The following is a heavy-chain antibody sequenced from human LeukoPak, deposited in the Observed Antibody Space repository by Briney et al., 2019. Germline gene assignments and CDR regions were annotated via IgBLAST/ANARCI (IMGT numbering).Heavy chain of an antibody. CDR3: AKDQYILTGNFDY. CDR1: GFTFSSYA. Sequence: GGSPRLSCAASGFTFSSYAMSWDRQAPGKGLEWVSAISGSGGSTYYADSVKGRFTISRDNSKNTLYLQMNSLRAEDTAVYYCAKDQYILTGNFDYWGQGTLVTVSS. CDR2: ISGSGGST. J-gene: IGHJ4*02. V-gene: IGHV3-23*01. D-gene: IGHD3-9*01.